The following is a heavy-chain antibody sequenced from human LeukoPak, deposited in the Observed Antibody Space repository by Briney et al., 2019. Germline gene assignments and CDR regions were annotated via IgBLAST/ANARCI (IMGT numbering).Heavy chain of an antibody. J-gene: IGHJ6*04. D-gene: IGHD3-10*02. CDR1: GFAFSSYE. CDR3: AELGITMIGGV. CDR2: ISSSGSTI. V-gene: IGHV3-48*03. Sequence: GGSLRLSCAASGFAFSSYEMNWVRQAPGKGLEWVSYISSSGSTIYYAGSVKGRFTISRDNAKNSLYLQMNSLRAEDTAVYYCAELGITMIGGVWGKGTTVTISS.